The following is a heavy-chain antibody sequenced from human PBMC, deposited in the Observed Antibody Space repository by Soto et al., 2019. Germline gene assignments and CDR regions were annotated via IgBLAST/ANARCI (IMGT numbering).Heavy chain of an antibody. J-gene: IGHJ4*02. CDR1: GFTFSNYA. V-gene: IGHV3-23*01. Sequence: EVQLLQSGGGVVQPGGSLRLSCAASGFTFSNYAMRWIRQAPGKGLEWGSAIGGGGSPTYYADSVKGRFTVSRDNSKNTLYLHMNSLRAEDTAVYYCAKRGTYSGDDYWGQGTLVTVSS. CDR3: AKRGTYSGDDY. CDR2: IGGGGSPT. D-gene: IGHD3-10*01.